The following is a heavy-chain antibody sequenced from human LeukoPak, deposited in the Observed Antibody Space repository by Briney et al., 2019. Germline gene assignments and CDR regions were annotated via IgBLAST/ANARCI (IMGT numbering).Heavy chain of an antibody. CDR3: ATALYCSSTNCYLDY. V-gene: IGHV3-53*01. Sequence: GGSLRLSCAASGFTVSSNYISWVRQAPGKELEWVSVIYSGGSTYYADSVKGRFTISRDNSKNTLYLQMNSLRAEGTAVYYCATALYCSSTNCYLDYWGQGTLVTVSS. CDR2: IYSGGST. J-gene: IGHJ4*02. D-gene: IGHD2-2*01. CDR1: GFTVSSNY.